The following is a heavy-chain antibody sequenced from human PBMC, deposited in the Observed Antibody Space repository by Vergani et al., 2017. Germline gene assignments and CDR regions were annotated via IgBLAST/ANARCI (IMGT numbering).Heavy chain of an antibody. V-gene: IGHV5-51*01. CDR2: IYPGDSDT. D-gene: IGHD4-23*01. J-gene: IGHJ6*03. Sequence: VQLVQSGAEVKKPGESLKISCKGSGYSFTSYWIGWVRQMPGKGLEWMGIIYPGDSDTRYSPSFQGQVTISADKSISTAYLQWSSLKASDTAMYYCARSITSRWSHRNYYYHYMDVWGKGTTVTVSS. CDR1: GYSFTSYW. CDR3: ARSITSRWSHRNYYYHYMDV.